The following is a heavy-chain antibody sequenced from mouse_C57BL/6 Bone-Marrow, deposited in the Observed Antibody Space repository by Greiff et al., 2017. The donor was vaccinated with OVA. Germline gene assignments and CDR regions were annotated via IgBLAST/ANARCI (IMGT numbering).Heavy chain of an antibody. D-gene: IGHD1-1*01. Sequence: QVQLQQPGAELVKPGASVKLSCKASGYTFTSYWMHWVKQRPGQGLEWIGMIHPNSGSTNYNEKFKSKATLTVDKSSSTAYMQLSSLTSEDAAVYYCARHYYGSSLFDYWGQGTTLTVSS. CDR2: IHPNSGST. V-gene: IGHV1-64*01. CDR3: ARHYYGSSLFDY. J-gene: IGHJ2*01. CDR1: GYTFTSYW.